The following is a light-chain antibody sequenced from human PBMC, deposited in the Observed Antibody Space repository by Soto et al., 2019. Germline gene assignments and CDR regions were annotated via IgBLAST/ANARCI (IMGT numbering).Light chain of an antibody. CDR3: QSYESSSAV. J-gene: IGLJ7*01. CDR1: GGGIASNS. Sequence: NFMLTQPHSVSGFPGATVTISCTRSGGGIASNSVQWYHQRPGSAPTTVISENNHRPSGVPDRFSGSIDSSSNSASLTISGLKTEDEADYFCQSYESSSAVFGGGTQLTVL. CDR2: ENN. V-gene: IGLV6-57*03.